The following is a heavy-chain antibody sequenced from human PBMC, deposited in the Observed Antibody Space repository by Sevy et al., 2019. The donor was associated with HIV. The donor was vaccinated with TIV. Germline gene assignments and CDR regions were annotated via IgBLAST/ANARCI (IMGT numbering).Heavy chain of an antibody. V-gene: IGHV3-48*03. D-gene: IGHD3-16*01. Sequence: GGSLRLSCAASGFTFSTYEMNWVRQAPGKGLEWVSYISSSGSTNYYADSVKGRFTISRDNAKNLLYLQMNSLRAEDTAVYYCARGEWGGVNYWGQGTLVTVSS. CDR2: ISSSGSTN. J-gene: IGHJ4*02. CDR1: GFTFSTYE. CDR3: ARGEWGGVNY.